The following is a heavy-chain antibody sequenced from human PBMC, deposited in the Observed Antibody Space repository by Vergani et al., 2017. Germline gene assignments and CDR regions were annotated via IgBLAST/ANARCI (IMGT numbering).Heavy chain of an antibody. CDR2: VNPNSGST. V-gene: IGHV1-2*02. J-gene: IGHJ4*02. D-gene: IGHD4/OR15-4a*01. CDR1: GYNLTGNY. Sequence: QAQLVQSGAEVKKPGASVKVSCKTFGYNLTGNYIHWVRQAPGQGLEWIGWVNPNSGSTNHVQKFQGRITMTTDTSISTVYMELNNLRPDDTATFYCAFISLTFDSWGQGTLVTVSS. CDR3: AFISLTFDS.